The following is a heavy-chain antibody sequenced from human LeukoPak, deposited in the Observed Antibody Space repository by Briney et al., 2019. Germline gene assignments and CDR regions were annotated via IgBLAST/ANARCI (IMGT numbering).Heavy chain of an antibody. CDR2: INTNTGNP. Sequence: ASVKVSCKASGYTLTSYAMNWVRQAPGQGLEWMGWINTNTGNPTYAQGFTGRFVFSLDTSVSTAYLQISSLKAEDTAVYYCARRVAYCGGDCYSPRYYFDYWGQGTLVTVSS. D-gene: IGHD2-21*02. CDR1: GYTLTSYA. J-gene: IGHJ4*02. CDR3: ARRVAYCGGDCYSPRYYFDY. V-gene: IGHV7-4-1*02.